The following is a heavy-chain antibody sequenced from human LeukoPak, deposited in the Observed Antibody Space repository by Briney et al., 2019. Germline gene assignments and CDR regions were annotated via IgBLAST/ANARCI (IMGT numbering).Heavy chain of an antibody. Sequence: SDTLSLTCAVSGDSISCCYWTWIRRSAGKGLEWIGRVFITGITNYNPSLQGRVTMSVDRSKSQFSLRLRSVTAADTAIYYCVRQGYDYGAFNAWGQGTLVTVSS. CDR2: VFITGIT. D-gene: IGHD3-16*01. CDR1: GDSISCCY. V-gene: IGHV4-4*07. CDR3: VRQGYDYGAFNA. J-gene: IGHJ4*02.